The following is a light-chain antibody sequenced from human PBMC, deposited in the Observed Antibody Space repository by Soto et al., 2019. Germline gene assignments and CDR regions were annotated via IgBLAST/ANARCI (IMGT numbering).Light chain of an antibody. CDR1: SSDVGSYNL. CDR2: EGT. J-gene: IGLJ3*02. V-gene: IGLV2-23*01. CDR3: CSYAGGGLSLWV. Sequence: QSVLTQPASVSGSPGQSITISCTGTSSDVGSYNLVSWYQQYPDKAPKLIIYEGTKRPSGISNRFSGSKSGNTASLTISGLQAEDEAHYHCCSYAGGGLSLWVFCGGTKLTVL.